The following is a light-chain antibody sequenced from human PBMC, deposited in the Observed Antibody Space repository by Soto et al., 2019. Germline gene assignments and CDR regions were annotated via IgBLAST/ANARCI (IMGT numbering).Light chain of an antibody. J-gene: IGKJ4*01. Sequence: DIQMTPSPSTLSGSVGDRVTITCRASQPISNYLAWYQQKPGKAPELLIYSASTLQSGVPSRFSGSGSWTEFSLTIRALQPEDFATYYCLQLNRYPLTFGGGTKVDIK. CDR2: SAS. CDR1: QPISNY. V-gene: IGKV1-9*01. CDR3: LQLNRYPLT.